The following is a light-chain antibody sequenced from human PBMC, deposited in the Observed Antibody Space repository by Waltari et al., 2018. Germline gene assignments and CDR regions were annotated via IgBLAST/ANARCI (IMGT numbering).Light chain of an antibody. CDR2: GAS. Sequence: EIVLTQSPGTLSLSPGERATLSCRASQSVSSSYLAWYQQKPGQAPRPLTYGASSRATGIPDRFSGSGSGTDFTLTISRLEPEDFAVYYCQQYGSPRYTFGQGTKLEIK. J-gene: IGKJ2*01. CDR1: QSVSSSY. V-gene: IGKV3-20*01. CDR3: QQYGSPRYT.